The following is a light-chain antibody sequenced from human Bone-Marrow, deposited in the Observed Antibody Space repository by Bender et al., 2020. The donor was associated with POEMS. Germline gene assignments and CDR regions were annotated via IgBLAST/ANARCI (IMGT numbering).Light chain of an antibody. J-gene: IGLJ2*01. V-gene: IGLV1-44*01. CDR3: NSYTSDSTVI. CDR1: SSNIGAHA. Sequence: QSVLTQPPSASGTPGQRVTISCSGGSSNIGAHAVNWYQHLPGTAPKLLIYSSHRRPSEVPDRFSGSRSGTSASLAISGLQAADEAYYYCNSYTSDSTVIFGGGTRLTVL. CDR2: SSH.